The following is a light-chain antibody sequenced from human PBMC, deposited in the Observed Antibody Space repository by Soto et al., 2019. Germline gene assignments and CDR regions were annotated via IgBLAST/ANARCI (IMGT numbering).Light chain of an antibody. Sequence: QSVLTQSPSASASLGASVKLTCTLSSGHSSYDIAWHQQQPEKGPRHLMKLNSDGSHSKGDGIPDRFSGSSSGAARYLTTYSLQYEDEADYYCQNWGTGIVVFGGGTKLTVL. V-gene: IGLV4-69*01. CDR1: SGHSSYD. J-gene: IGLJ2*01. CDR3: QNWGTGIVV. CDR2: LNSDGSH.